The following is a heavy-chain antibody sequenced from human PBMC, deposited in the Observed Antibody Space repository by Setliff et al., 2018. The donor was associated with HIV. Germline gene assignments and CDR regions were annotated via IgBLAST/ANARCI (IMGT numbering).Heavy chain of an antibody. J-gene: IGHJ4*02. CDR1: AGSFITGDDY. CDR2: INYSGRT. D-gene: IGHD6-19*01. CDR3: ARQFRYPNRAVAGVDY. V-gene: IGHV4-39*01. Sequence: SETLSLTCNVSAGSFITGDDYWAWIRQPPGKGLEWIGSINYSGRTRYNASLKSRVTIFADTPTNQFSLKLSSVTAADTAIYFCARQFRYPNRAVAGVDYWGQGTLVTVSS.